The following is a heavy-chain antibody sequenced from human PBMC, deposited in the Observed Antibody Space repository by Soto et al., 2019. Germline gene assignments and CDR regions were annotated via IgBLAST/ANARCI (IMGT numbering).Heavy chain of an antibody. CDR1: SGSVSSSSYY. CDR2: IYYSGST. J-gene: IGHJ6*04. V-gene: IGHV4-39*01. CDR3: ARHNFYYYFAMEV. Sequence: KPSETLSLTCSVSSGSVSSSSYYLGWIRQPPGKGLEWIGNIYYSGSTYYNQSLKSRVTISVDTSKNQLSLKLTSVTAADTAVYYCARHNFYYYFAMEVWGEGTTVTVSS.